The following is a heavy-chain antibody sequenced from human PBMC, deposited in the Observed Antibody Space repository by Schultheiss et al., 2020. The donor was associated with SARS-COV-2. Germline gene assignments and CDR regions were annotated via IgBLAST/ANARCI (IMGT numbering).Heavy chain of an antibody. J-gene: IGHJ6*02. CDR2: IWYDGSNK. CDR1: GFTFSSYG. V-gene: IGHV3-33*08. D-gene: IGHD3-3*01. CDR3: ARDRSVTISLDV. Sequence: GGSLRLSCAASGFTFSSYGMHWVRQAPGKGLEWVAVIWYDGSNKYYADSVKGRFTISRDNSKNTLYLQMNSLRVEDTAVYYCARDRSVTISLDVWGQGTTVTVSS.